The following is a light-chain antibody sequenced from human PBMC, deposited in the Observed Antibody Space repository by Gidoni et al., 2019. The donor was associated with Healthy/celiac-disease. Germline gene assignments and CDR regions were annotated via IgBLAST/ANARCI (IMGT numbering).Light chain of an antibody. CDR3: MQALRTWT. Sequence: DIVMTQSPLSLPVTPGEPASISCRSSQSLLHSNGYNYLDWYLQKPGQSPQLLIYLGSNRASGVPDRFSGSGSGTDFTLKISRVEAEDVGVYYCMQALRTWTFXQXTKVEIK. CDR1: QSLLHSNGYNY. V-gene: IGKV2-28*01. J-gene: IGKJ1*01. CDR2: LGS.